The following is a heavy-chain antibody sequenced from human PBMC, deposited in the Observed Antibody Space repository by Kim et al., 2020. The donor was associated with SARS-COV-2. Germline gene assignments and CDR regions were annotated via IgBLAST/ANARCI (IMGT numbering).Heavy chain of an antibody. V-gene: IGHV1-18*01. J-gene: IGHJ4*02. CDR2: ISAYNGNT. Sequence: ASVKVSCKASGYTFTSYGISWVRQAPGQGLEWMGWISAYNGNTNYAQKLQGRVTMTTDTSTSTAYMELRSLRSDDTAVYYCARDPPSYYYDSSGAKHDYWGQGNLVTVSS. D-gene: IGHD3-22*01. CDR1: GYTFTSYG. CDR3: ARDPPSYYYDSSGAKHDY.